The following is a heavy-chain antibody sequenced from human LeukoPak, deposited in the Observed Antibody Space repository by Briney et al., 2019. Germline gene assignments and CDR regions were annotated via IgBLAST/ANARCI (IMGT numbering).Heavy chain of an antibody. CDR2: IYYSGST. CDR3: ARSDKLSGSYYGDDYYMDV. CDR1: GGSISSYH. Sequence: PSETLSLTCTVSGGSISSYHWSWIRQPPGKGLEWIGYIYYSGSTNHNPSLKSQVTISVDTSKNQFSLKLSSVTAADTAVYYCARSDKLSGSYYGDDYYMDVWGKGTTVTVSS. D-gene: IGHD1-26*01. J-gene: IGHJ6*03. V-gene: IGHV4-59*08.